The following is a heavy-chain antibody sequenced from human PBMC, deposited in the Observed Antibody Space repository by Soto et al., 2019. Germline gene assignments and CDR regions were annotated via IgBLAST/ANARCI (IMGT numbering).Heavy chain of an antibody. J-gene: IGHJ4*02. CDR2: INHSGST. V-gene: IGHV4-34*01. D-gene: IGHD3-16*02. CDR3: AREGRGSYRYVDY. Sequence: QVQLQQWGAGLLKPSETLSLTCAVYGGSFSGYYWSWIRQPPGKGLEWIGEINHSGSTNYNPSLKSRVPISVDTSKNQFSLKLSSVTAADTAVYYCAREGRGSYRYVDYWGQGTLVTVSS. CDR1: GGSFSGYY.